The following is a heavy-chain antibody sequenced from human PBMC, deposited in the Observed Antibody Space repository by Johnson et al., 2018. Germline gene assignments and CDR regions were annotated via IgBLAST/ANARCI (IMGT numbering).Heavy chain of an antibody. CDR3: ARDRRGDGAFDM. J-gene: IGHJ3*02. D-gene: IGHD3-16*01. CDR1: GGTFSSYA. V-gene: IGHV1-69*12. Sequence: QVQLVQSGAEVKKPGSSVKVSCKASGGTFSSYAISWVRQAPGQGLEWMGGIIPIFGTPNYAQKFQGRVTITADESTSTAYMELSSLGSEDPAVYYCARDRRGDGAFDMWGQGTMVTVSS. CDR2: IIPIFGTP.